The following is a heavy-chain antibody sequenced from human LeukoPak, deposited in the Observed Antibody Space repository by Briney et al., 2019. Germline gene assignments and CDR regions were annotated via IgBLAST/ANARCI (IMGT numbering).Heavy chain of an antibody. D-gene: IGHD3-10*01. CDR1: GFSFTNTW. V-gene: IGHV3-15*01. CDR3: ATEGGSGSYYGDAAFDM. CDR2: VKSKADDGTT. Sequence: PGGSLRLSCEASGFSFTNTWMSWVRQAPGKGLEWVGRVKSKADDGTTDYAAPVQGRFTISRDDSKNTLSLQMNGLKTEDTAVYYCATEGGSGSYYGDAAFDMWGQGTMVTVSS. J-gene: IGHJ3*02.